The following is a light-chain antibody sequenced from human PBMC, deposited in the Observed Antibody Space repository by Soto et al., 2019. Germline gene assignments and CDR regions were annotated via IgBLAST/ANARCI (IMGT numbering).Light chain of an antibody. CDR3: LSYDSSLSGVV. CDR2: GNS. V-gene: IGLV1-40*01. J-gene: IGLJ1*01. Sequence: QAVVTQPPSVSGAPGQRVTISCTGSSSNIGAGYDVHWYQQLPGTAPKLLIYGNSNRPSGVPDRFSGSKSGTSASLAITGLQAEDEADYYGLSYDSSLSGVVFGSGTQLTVL. CDR1: SSNIGAGYD.